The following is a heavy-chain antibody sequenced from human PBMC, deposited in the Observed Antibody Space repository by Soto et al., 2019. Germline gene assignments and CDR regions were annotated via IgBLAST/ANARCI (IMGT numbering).Heavy chain of an antibody. V-gene: IGHV3-23*01. CDR3: AKDQARIWFGESPKRGDPRSWDYYGMDV. J-gene: IGHJ6*02. CDR1: GFTFSSYA. CDR2: ISGSGGST. D-gene: IGHD3-10*01. Sequence: GGSLRLSCAASGFTFSSYAMSWVRQAPGKGLEWVSAISGSGGSTYYADSVKGRFTISRDNSKNTLYLQMNSLRAEDTAVYYCAKDQARIWFGESPKRGDPRSWDYYGMDVWGQGTTVTVSS.